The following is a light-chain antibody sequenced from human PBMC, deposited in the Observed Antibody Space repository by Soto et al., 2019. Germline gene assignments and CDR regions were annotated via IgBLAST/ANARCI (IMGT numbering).Light chain of an antibody. J-gene: IGKJ5*01. V-gene: IGKV3D-15*01. CDR3: QQRNVWPPIT. Sequence: EIVMTQSPATLSVSPGERATLSCRASQSVSSNLAWYQQKPGQAPRLLIHGASSRATGIPDRFSGSGSGTDFTLTINSLEPEDFAVYYCQQRNVWPPITFGQGTRLEIK. CDR1: QSVSSN. CDR2: GAS.